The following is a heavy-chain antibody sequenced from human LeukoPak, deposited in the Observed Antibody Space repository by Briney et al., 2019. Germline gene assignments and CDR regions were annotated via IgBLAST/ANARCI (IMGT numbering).Heavy chain of an antibody. Sequence: SETLSLSCAVSGYSITSGFSWGWIRQPPGKGLEWIGTISHSGTTDYKSTLESRLTISMDTSKNLFSLRLTSVTAADTAVYYCAREGAVPGIDPWGQGTLVTVSS. CDR1: GYSITSGFS. CDR2: ISHSGTT. D-gene: IGHD3-16*01. CDR3: AREGAVPGIDP. J-gene: IGHJ5*02. V-gene: IGHV4-38-2*02.